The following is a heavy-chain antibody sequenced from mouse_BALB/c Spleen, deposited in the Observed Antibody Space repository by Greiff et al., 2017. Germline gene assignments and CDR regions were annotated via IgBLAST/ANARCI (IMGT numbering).Heavy chain of an antibody. Sequence: EVHLVESGGGLVQPGGSRKLSCAASGFTFSSFGMHWVRQAPEKGLEWVAYISSGSSTIYYADTVKGRFTISRDNPKNTLFLQMTSLRSEDTAMYYCARGVGRYAMDYWGQGTSVTVSS. CDR3: ARGVGRYAMDY. D-gene: IGHD3-1*01. J-gene: IGHJ4*01. CDR2: ISSGSSTI. CDR1: GFTFSSFG. V-gene: IGHV5-17*02.